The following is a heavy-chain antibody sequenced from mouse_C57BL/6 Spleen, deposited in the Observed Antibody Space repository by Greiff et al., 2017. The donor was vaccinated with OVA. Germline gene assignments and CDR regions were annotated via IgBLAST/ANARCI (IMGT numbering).Heavy chain of an antibody. D-gene: IGHD2-4*01. CDR2: IDPSDSYT. CDR3: ARCLYDYDGAWFAY. Sequence: QVQLQQPGAELVMPGASVKLSCKASGYTFTSYWMHWVKQRPGQGLEWSGEIDPSDSYTNYNQKFKGKSTLTVDKSSSTAYMQLSSLTSEDSAVYYCARCLYDYDGAWFAYWGQGTLVTVSA. CDR1: GYTFTSYW. J-gene: IGHJ3*01. V-gene: IGHV1-69*01.